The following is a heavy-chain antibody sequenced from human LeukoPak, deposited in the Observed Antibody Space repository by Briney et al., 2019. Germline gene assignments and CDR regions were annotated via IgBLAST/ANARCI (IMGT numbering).Heavy chain of an antibody. CDR2: ISYSGST. V-gene: IGHV4-39*01. CDR1: GGSISSSSYY. Sequence: PSETLSLTCTVSGGSISSSSYYWGWIRQPPGKGLEWIGSISYSGSTYYNPTLKSRVTISVDTSKTQFSLKLSSVTAADTAVYYCAILQGWFDPWGQGTLVTVSS. J-gene: IGHJ5*02. CDR3: AILQGWFDP.